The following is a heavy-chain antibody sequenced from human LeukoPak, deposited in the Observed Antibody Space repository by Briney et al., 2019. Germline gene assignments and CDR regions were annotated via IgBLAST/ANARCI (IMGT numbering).Heavy chain of an antibody. D-gene: IGHD3-3*01. CDR1: GYTFTGYY. V-gene: IGHV1-2*02. CDR2: INPNSGGT. Sequence: ASVKVSCKASGYTFTGYYMHWVRQAPGQGLEWMGWINPNSGGTNYAQKLQGRVTMTTDTSTSTAYMELRSLRSDDTAVYYCARDFFLIFGVVSDGYFDYWGQGTLVTVSS. CDR3: ARDFFLIFGVVSDGYFDY. J-gene: IGHJ4*02.